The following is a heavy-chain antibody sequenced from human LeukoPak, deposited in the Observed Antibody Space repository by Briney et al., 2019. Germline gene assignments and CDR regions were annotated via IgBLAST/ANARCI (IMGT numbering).Heavy chain of an antibody. CDR2: IYHSGST. V-gene: IGHV4-4*02. Sequence: SETLSLTFAVSGGSISSSNWWSWVRQPPGKGLEWIGEIYHSGSTNYNPSLKSRVTISVDKSKNQFSLKLSSVTAADTAVYYCARRGIPGNYFDYWGQGTLVTVSS. J-gene: IGHJ4*02. D-gene: IGHD3-16*01. CDR3: ARRGIPGNYFDY. CDR1: GGSISSSNW.